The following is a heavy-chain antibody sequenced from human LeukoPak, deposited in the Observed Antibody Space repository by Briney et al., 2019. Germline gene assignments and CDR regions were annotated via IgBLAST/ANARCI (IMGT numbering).Heavy chain of an antibody. CDR3: ARVVWDIVVVPAALLDY. CDR2: INPNSSGT. J-gene: IGHJ4*02. V-gene: IGHV1-2*02. Sequence: ASVKASCKASGYTFTGYYMHWVRQAPGQGLEWMGWINPNSSGTNYAQKFQGRVTMTRDTSISTAYMELSRLRSDDTAVYYCARVVWDIVVVPAALLDYWGQGTLVTVSS. D-gene: IGHD2-2*01. CDR1: GYTFTGYY.